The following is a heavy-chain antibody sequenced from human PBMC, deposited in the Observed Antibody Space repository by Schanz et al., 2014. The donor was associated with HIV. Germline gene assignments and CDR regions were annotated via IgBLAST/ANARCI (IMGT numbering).Heavy chain of an antibody. CDR3: ARDRMVYAQAPLYYFDY. CDR1: GFTFSSYG. V-gene: IGHV3-33*01. D-gene: IGHD2-8*01. J-gene: IGHJ4*02. Sequence: VQLLESGGGLVQPGKSLRLSCAASGFTFSSYGMHWVRQAPGKGLEWVAVIWFDGRNKYYADSVKGRFTISGDNSKNTLYLQMNSLRAEDTAVYYCARDRMVYAQAPLYYFDYWGQGTLVTVSS. CDR2: IWFDGRNK.